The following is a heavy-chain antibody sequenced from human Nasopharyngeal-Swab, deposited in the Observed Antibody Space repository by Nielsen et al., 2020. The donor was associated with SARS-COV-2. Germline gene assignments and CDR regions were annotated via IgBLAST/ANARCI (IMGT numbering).Heavy chain of an antibody. V-gene: IGHV3-21*01. Sequence: GESLKISCAASGFTVSSNYMSWVRQAPGKGLEWVSSISSSSSYIYYADSVKGRFTISRDNAKNSLYLQMNSLRAEDTAVYYCARVKWELLTVSFDIWGQGTMVTVSS. CDR2: ISSSSSYI. J-gene: IGHJ3*02. D-gene: IGHD1-26*01. CDR3: ARVKWELLTVSFDI. CDR1: GFTVSSNY.